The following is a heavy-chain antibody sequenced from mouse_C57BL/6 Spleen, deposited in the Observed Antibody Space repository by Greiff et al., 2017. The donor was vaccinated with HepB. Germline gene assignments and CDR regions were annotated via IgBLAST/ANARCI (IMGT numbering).Heavy chain of an antibody. V-gene: IGHV5-17*01. CDR2: ISSGSSTI. D-gene: IGHD1-1*01. CDR3: ARNYGSRDYAMDY. CDR1: GFTFSDYG. Sequence: EVQGVESGGGLVKPGGSLKLSCAASGFTFSDYGMHWVRQAPEKGLEWVAYISSGSSTIDYADTVKGRFTISRDNAKNTLFLQMTSLRSEDTAMYYCARNYGSRDYAMDYWGQGTSVTVSS. J-gene: IGHJ4*01.